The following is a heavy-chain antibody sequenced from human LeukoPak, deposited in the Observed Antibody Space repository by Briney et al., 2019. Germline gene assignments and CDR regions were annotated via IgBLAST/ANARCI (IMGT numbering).Heavy chain of an antibody. CDR1: GFTFSSYW. D-gene: IGHD3-10*01. V-gene: IGHV3-7*03. CDR3: ARGSSLWFGDR. Sequence: PGGSLRLSCEASGFTFSSYWMTWVRQAPGKGLEWVANIKQDGSEKYYVDSVKGRFTISRDNAKNLLYLQTNSLRAEDTAMYFCARGSSLWFGDRWGQGTLVTVSS. J-gene: IGHJ4*02. CDR2: IKQDGSEK.